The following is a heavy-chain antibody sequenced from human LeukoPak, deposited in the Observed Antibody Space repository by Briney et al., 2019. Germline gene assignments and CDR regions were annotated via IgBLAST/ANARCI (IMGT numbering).Heavy chain of an antibody. CDR3: ARSSGADLTGFDY. D-gene: IGHD3-10*01. CDR1: GGSISSGGYS. J-gene: IGHJ4*02. Sequence: SETLSLTCAASGGSISSGGYSWSWIRQPPGKGLEWIGYIYHSGSTYYNPSLKSRVTMSVDRSKNQFSLKLSSVTAADTAVYYCARSSGADLTGFDYWGQGTLVTVSS. CDR2: IYHSGST. V-gene: IGHV4-30-2*01.